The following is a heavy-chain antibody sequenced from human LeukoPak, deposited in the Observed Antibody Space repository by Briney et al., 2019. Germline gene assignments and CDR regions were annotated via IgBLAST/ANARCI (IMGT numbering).Heavy chain of an antibody. CDR2: INTNTGNP. Sequence: GASVKVSCKASGYTFTGYYMHWVRQAPGQGLQWMGWINTNTGNPTYAQGFTGRFVFSLDTSVSTAYLQISSLKAEDTAVYYCARALEIAAAGHFDYWGQGTLVTVSS. V-gene: IGHV7-4-1*02. CDR1: GYTFTGYY. J-gene: IGHJ4*02. D-gene: IGHD6-13*01. CDR3: ARALEIAAAGHFDY.